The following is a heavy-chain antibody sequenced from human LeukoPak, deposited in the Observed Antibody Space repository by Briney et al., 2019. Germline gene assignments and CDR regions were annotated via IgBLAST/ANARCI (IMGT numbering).Heavy chain of an antibody. CDR1: GYSFTSYW. CDR3: ARLTGLYYYDSSGYQDAFDY. CDR2: IYPGDSDT. J-gene: IGHJ4*02. V-gene: IGHV5-51*01. Sequence: GESLKISCKGSGYSFTSYWIGWVRQMPGKGLEWMGIIYPGDSDTRYSPSFQGQVTISADKSISTAYLQWSSLKASDTAMYYCARLTGLYYYDSSGYQDAFDYWGQGTLVTVSS. D-gene: IGHD3-22*01.